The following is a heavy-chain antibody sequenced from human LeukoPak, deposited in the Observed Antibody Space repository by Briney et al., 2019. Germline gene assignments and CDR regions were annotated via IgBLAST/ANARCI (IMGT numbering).Heavy chain of an antibody. CDR3: AKRSDYGGNGNYFDY. Sequence: GGFLRLSCAASGFTFSSYGMSWVRQAPGKGLEWVSTISGRDTNTYYADSVEGRFTISRDNSKNTLYLQMNSLRAEDTALYYCAKRSDYGGNGNYFDYWGQRIPHTVSS. CDR1: GFTFSSYG. CDR2: ISGRDTNT. D-gene: IGHD4-23*01. V-gene: IGHV3-23*01. J-gene: IGHJ4*02.